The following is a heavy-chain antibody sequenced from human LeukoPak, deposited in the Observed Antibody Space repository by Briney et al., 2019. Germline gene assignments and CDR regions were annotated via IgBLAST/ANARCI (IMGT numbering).Heavy chain of an antibody. Sequence: SETLSLTCSVSGGSITSSYWSWIRQAPGKGLEWPGYIYYTENAKYNPPLKSRVTMSLDTSKNQLSLKLTSVTAADTAVYHCATTRGYSYGFFYFDQWGQGTLVTVSS. J-gene: IGHJ4*02. D-gene: IGHD5-18*01. CDR1: GGSITSSY. CDR2: IYYTENA. CDR3: ATTRGYSYGFFYFDQ. V-gene: IGHV4-59*01.